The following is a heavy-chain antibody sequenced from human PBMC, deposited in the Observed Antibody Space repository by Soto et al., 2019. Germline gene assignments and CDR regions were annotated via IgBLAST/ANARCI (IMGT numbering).Heavy chain of an antibody. CDR1: GFTFSSYS. CDR3: ARDIGYCSSTSCYYYYYYMDV. D-gene: IGHD2-2*01. V-gene: IGHV3-48*01. CDR2: ISSSSSTI. J-gene: IGHJ6*03. Sequence: GGSLRLSCAASGFTFSSYSMNWVRQAPGKGLEWVSYISSSSSTIYYADSVKGRFTISRDNAKNSLYLQMNSLRAEDTAVYYCARDIGYCSSTSCYYYYYYMDVWGKGTTVTVS.